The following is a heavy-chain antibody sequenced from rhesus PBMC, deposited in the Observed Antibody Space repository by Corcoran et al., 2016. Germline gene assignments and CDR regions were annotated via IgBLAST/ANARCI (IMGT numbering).Heavy chain of an antibody. Sequence: QVQLQESGPGLVKPLETLSLTCAVSGGSISSNYWSWIRQPPGKGLEWIGYFYGSGSSPNNNPSLKRRVTPSVDTSKNQFSLKRSSVTAADTAVYYCAREGGSSGWYNWGQGVLVTVSS. V-gene: IGHV4S11*01. J-gene: IGHJ4*01. CDR3: AREGGSSGWYN. D-gene: IGHD6-31*01. CDR2: FYGSGSSP. CDR1: GGSISSNY.